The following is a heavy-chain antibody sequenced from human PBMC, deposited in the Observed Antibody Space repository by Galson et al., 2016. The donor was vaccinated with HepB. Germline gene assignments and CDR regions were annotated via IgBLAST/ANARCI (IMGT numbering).Heavy chain of an antibody. D-gene: IGHD3-3*01. CDR2: IYSGGST. V-gene: IGHV3-53*01. Sequence: SLRLSCAASGFTFSSSYMSWVRQAPGKGLEWVSVIYSGGSTYYADSVKGRFTISRDNSKNTLYLQMNSLRAEDTAVYYCASLRFKGFDLWGRGTLVTVSS. CDR1: GFTFSSSY. J-gene: IGHJ2*01. CDR3: ASLRFKGFDL.